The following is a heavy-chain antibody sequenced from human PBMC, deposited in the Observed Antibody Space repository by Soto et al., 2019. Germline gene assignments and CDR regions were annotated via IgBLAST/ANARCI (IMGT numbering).Heavy chain of an antibody. CDR3: ARLRTYDLMTAPDY. CDR2: IYHSGRT. V-gene: IGHV4-4*02. D-gene: IGHD3-9*01. Sequence: PSETLSLTCVVSGGSISSSNWWSWVRQPPGKGLEWIGEIYHSGRTNYSPSLKSRVTISLDKSKNQFSLKLSSVTAADTAVYYCARLRTYDLMTAPDYWGQGTLVTVSS. J-gene: IGHJ4*02. CDR1: GGSISSSNW.